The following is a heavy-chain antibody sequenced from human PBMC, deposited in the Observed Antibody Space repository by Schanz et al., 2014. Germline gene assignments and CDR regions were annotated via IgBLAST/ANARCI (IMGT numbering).Heavy chain of an antibody. Sequence: EVQLVESGGGLVKPGESLRLSCAASGFIFSAYTMNWVRQAPGKGLEWVSGMSGSGSTADYADSVKGRFTISRDNSRKTLYLQMNSLRADDTAVYYCAKDLYNYGIFDSWGQGTLVTVSS. V-gene: IGHV3-23*04. CDR3: AKDLYNYGIFDS. CDR1: GFIFSAYT. CDR2: MSGSGSTA. D-gene: IGHD3-16*01. J-gene: IGHJ5*01.